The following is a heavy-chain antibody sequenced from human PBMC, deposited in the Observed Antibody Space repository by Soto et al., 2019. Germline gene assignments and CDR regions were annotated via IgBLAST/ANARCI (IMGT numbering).Heavy chain of an antibody. Sequence: PGGSLRLSCAASGFTFSNHWMTWVRQAPGKGLEWVANIRQDGSEGSYVDSVKGRFTISRDNAKVSLFLQMNSLRAEDTAVYYCARERGSKSMDVWGQGTTVTVSS. V-gene: IGHV3-7*03. D-gene: IGHD2-15*01. CDR1: GFTFSNHW. CDR3: ARERGSKSMDV. CDR2: IRQDGSEG. J-gene: IGHJ6*02.